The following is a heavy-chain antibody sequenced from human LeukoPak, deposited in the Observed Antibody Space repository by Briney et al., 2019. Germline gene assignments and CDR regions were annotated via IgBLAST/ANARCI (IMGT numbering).Heavy chain of an antibody. D-gene: IGHD2-2*02. Sequence: GGSLRLSCSASGFSFSSFGMHWVRQAPGKGLEWVAFIRHDGSNKFYGDSVRGRFTISRDNSENTLHLQMNSLRTDDTAFYYCAKHTASDSWGHGTLVTVSS. CDR3: AKHTASDS. V-gene: IGHV3-30*02. CDR1: GFSFSSFG. CDR2: IRHDGSNK. J-gene: IGHJ5*01.